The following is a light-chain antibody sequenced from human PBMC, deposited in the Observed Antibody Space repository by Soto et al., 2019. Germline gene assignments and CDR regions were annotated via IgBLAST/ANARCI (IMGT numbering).Light chain of an antibody. CDR2: AAS. CDR1: QGISNY. J-gene: IGKJ2*01. Sequence: EIKMTQSPSSLSASVGERVTITCRASQGISNYLAWYQQKPGKVPRLLICAASTWESGVPSRFSGSGSGTDFTLTISSLQPEDVATYYCQKYNSAPYTFGQGTKLEIK. CDR3: QKYNSAPYT. V-gene: IGKV1-27*01.